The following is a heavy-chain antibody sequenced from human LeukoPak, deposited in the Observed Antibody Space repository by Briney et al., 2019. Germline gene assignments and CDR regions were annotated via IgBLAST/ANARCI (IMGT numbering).Heavy chain of an antibody. V-gene: IGHV1-2*02. CDR1: GYTFTSYG. D-gene: IGHD3-10*01. J-gene: IGHJ4*02. CDR3: TVWFGELTH. Sequence: GASVKVSCKASGYTFTSYGISWVRLAPGQGLEWMGWISPNSGGTNYAQKFQGRVTMTRDTSITTAYMDLSRLRSDDTAMYYCTVWFGELTHWGQGTLVTVSS. CDR2: ISPNSGGT.